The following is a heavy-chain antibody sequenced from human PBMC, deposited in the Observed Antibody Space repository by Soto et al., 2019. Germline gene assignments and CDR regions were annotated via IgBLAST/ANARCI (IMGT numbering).Heavy chain of an antibody. V-gene: IGHV1-69*02. J-gene: IGHJ4*02. CDR2: IIPILGIA. CDR1: GGTFSSYT. CDR3: ARLESVTYYFDY. D-gene: IGHD4-17*01. Sequence: ASVKVSCKASGGTFSSYTISWVRQAPGQGLEWMGRIIPILGIANYAQKFQGRVTITADKSTSTAYMELSSLRSEDTAVYYCARLESVTYYFDYWGQGTLVTVSS.